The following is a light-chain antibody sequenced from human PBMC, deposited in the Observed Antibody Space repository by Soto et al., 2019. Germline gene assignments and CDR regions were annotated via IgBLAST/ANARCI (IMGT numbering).Light chain of an antibody. CDR2: AAS. V-gene: IGKV1-39*01. CDR1: QIISTF. CDR3: QQTYITPPWT. J-gene: IGKJ1*01. Sequence: DIQMTQSPSSLSASVGDRVTITCRASQIISTFLNWYQQKSGKPPQLLIYAASSLQSGVPSRFSGSGSGTDFTLTISSLQPEDFATYYCQQTYITPPWTFGQGSKVEIK.